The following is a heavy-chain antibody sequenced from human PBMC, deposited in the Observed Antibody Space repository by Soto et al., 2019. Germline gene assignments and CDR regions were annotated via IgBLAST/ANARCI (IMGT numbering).Heavy chain of an antibody. Sequence: ASVKVSCKASGYTFTSYYMHWVRQAPGQGLEWMGIINPSGGSTSYAQKFQGRVTMTRDTSTSTVYMELSSLRSEDTAVYYCARAWGYYDSSGHFDYWGQGTLVTVSS. J-gene: IGHJ4*02. CDR3: ARAWGYYDSSGHFDY. D-gene: IGHD3-22*01. CDR1: GYTFTSYY. CDR2: INPSGGST. V-gene: IGHV1-46*01.